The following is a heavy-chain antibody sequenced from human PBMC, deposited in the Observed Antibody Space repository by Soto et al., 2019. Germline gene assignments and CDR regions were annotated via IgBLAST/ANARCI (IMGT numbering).Heavy chain of an antibody. CDR1: GFTFTDSA. CDR3: TSRGNDILTGPLTFGLDV. D-gene: IGHD3-9*01. V-gene: IGHV3-73*02. Sequence: EVQLVESGGGLVQPGGSLKLSCAASGFTFTDSAIHWVRQASGKGLEWVGHVRSKGNSYATSYAASVKGRFTISRDDSKNTTYPEMNSLKIDDTAVYYCTSRGNDILTGPLTFGLDVWGQGTTVTVSS. J-gene: IGHJ6*02. CDR2: VRSKGNSYAT.